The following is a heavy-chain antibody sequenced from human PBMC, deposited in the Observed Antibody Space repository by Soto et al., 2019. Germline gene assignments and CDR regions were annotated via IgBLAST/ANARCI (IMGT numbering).Heavy chain of an antibody. CDR2: ILYSGTT. D-gene: IGHD3-22*01. CDR1: GGSISSGGYY. V-gene: IGHV4-31*03. Sequence: PSETLSLTCTVSGGSISSGGYYWSWIRQHPGKGLEWIGYILYSGTTYYNPSLKSRVTISVDTSKNQFSLKLSSVTAADTAVYYCARGAPVVNDYWGQGTLVTVSS. J-gene: IGHJ4*02. CDR3: ARGAPVVNDY.